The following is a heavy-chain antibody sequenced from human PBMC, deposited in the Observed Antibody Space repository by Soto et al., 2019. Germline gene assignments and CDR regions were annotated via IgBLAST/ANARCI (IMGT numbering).Heavy chain of an antibody. D-gene: IGHD5-12*01. J-gene: IGHJ6*02. CDR3: ARDRVDIVAPDYYYYYGMDV. CDR1: GGSVSSGSYY. CDR2: IYYSGST. Sequence: SETLSLTCTVSGGSVSSGSYYWSWIRQPPGKGLEWIGYIYYSGSTNYNPSLKSRVTISVDTSKNQFSLKLSSVTAADTAVYYCARDRVDIVAPDYYYYYGMDVWGQGTTVTVSS. V-gene: IGHV4-61*01.